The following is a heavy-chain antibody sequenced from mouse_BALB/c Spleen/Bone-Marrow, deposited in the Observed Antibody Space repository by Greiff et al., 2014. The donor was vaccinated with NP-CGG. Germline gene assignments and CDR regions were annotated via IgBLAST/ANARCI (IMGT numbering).Heavy chain of an antibody. J-gene: IGHJ2*01. CDR1: GFNIKDTY. CDR3: VRAARTFDY. D-gene: IGHD3-1*01. CDR2: IDPANADT. Sequence: EVQLQQSGAELVKPGASVKLSCTASGFNIKDTYIHWVKQRPEQGLEWIGRIDPANADTKYGPKFQGEATITADTSSNTVYLQFISLTSEDTAIYYCVRAARTFDYWGQGTTLTVSS. V-gene: IGHV14-3*02.